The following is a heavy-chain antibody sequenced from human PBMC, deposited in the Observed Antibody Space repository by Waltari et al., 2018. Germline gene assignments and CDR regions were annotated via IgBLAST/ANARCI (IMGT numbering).Heavy chain of an antibody. CDR2: INTNTGNP. CDR3: ARDGHDFWSGYYGD. J-gene: IGHJ4*02. V-gene: IGHV7-4-1*02. CDR1: GYTFTSYA. Sequence: QVQLVQSGSELKKPGASVKVSGKASGYTFTSYAMNWVRQAPGQGLEWVGWINTNTGNPTYAQGFTGRFVFSLDTSVSTAYLQISSLKAEDTSVYYCARDGHDFWSGYYGDWGQGTLVTVSS. D-gene: IGHD3-3*01.